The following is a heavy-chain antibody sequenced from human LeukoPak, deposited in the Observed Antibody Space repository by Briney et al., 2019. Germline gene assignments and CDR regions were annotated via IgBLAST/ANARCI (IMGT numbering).Heavy chain of an antibody. CDR1: GGSISRYY. CDR3: ARANPYTTIFGVVTEHDYYHMDV. D-gene: IGHD3-3*01. CDR2: IYYTGST. V-gene: IGHV4-59*01. Sequence: PSETLSLTCTVSGGSISRYYWSWIRQPPGKGLEWIGYIYYTGSTNYNSSLKSRVTISVDTSKNQFSLRLSSVTAADTAVYYCARANPYTTIFGVVTEHDYYHMDVWGIGTTVTVSS. J-gene: IGHJ6*03.